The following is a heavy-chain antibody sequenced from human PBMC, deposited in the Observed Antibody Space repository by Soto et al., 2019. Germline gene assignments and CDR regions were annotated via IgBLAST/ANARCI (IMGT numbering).Heavy chain of an antibody. CDR3: AREMAYGEKDHNWFDP. V-gene: IGHV1-46*01. Sequence: GASVKVSCKASGYTFTSYYMHWVRQAPGQGLEWMGIINPSGGSTSYAQKFQGRVTMTRDTSTSTVYMELSSLRSEDTAVYYCAREMAYGEKDHNWFDPWGQGTLVTVSS. CDR1: GYTFTSYY. CDR2: INPSGGST. D-gene: IGHD4-17*01. J-gene: IGHJ5*02.